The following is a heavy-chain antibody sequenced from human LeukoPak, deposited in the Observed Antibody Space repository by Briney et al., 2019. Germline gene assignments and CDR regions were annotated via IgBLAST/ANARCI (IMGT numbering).Heavy chain of an antibody. D-gene: IGHD5-18*01. CDR1: GGSFSGYY. Sequence: PSETLSLTCAVYGGSFSGYYWSWIRQPPGKGLEWIGEINHSGSTDYNPSLKSRVTMSLDTSKNQISLKVRSVTAADTAVYFCARDDVDTPTFDFWGQGALVTVSS. CDR2: INHSGST. J-gene: IGHJ4*02. V-gene: IGHV4-34*01. CDR3: ARDDVDTPTFDF.